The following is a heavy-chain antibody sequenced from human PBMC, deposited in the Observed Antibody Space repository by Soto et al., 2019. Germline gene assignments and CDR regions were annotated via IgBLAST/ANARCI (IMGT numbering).Heavy chain of an antibody. Sequence: GGSLRLSCAASGFTFRGYAMSWVRQAPGKGLEWVSAISGSGGNIYYADSVKGRFTISRDNSKNTLYLQMNSLRAEDTAVYYCANTGSSTQSTYYYYYYMDVWGKGTTVTVSS. CDR2: ISGSGGNI. J-gene: IGHJ6*03. V-gene: IGHV3-23*01. CDR3: ANTGSSTQSTYYYYYYMDV. D-gene: IGHD6-6*01. CDR1: GFTFRGYA.